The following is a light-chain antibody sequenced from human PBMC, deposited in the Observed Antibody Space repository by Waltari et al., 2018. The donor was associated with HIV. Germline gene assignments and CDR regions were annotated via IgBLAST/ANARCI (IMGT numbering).Light chain of an antibody. V-gene: IGLV2-8*01. CDR3: SSYAGSNNPVV. J-gene: IGLJ2*01. CDR1: SSDVGGYNY. CDR2: EVS. Sequence: QSALTQPPSASGSPGQSVTISCTGTSSDVGGYNYVPWYQQHPGKAPKLMIYEVSKRPSGVPDRFSGSKSGNTASLTVSGLQAEDEADYYCSSYAGSNNPVVFGGGTKLTVL.